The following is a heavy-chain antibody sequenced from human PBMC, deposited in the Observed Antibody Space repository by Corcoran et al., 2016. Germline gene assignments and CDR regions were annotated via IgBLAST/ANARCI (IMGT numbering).Heavy chain of an antibody. CDR2: IYYSGST. CDR3: ARGGGITIFGVVISLDY. V-gene: IGHV4-59*01. J-gene: IGHJ4*02. CDR1: GGSISSYY. D-gene: IGHD3-3*01. Sequence: QVQLQESGPGLVKPSETLSLTCTVSGGSISSYYWSWIRQPPGKGLEWIGYIYYSGSTNYNPSLKSRVTISVDTSKNQFSLKLSSVTAADTAVYYCARGGGITIFGVVISLDYWGQGTLVTVSS.